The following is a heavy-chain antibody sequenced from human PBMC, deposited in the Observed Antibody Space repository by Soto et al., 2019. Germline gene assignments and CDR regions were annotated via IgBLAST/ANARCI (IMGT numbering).Heavy chain of an antibody. D-gene: IGHD3-22*01. CDR2: IYYSGST. V-gene: IGHV4-31*03. Sequence: PSETLSLTCTVSGGSISSGGYYWSWIRQHPGKGLEWIGYIYYSGSTYYNPSLKSRVTISVDTSKNQFSLKLSSVTAADTAVYYCARDRRYYDSSGSVVDYYGMDVWGQGTTVTVS. CDR3: ARDRRYYDSSGSVVDYYGMDV. CDR1: GGSISSGGYY. J-gene: IGHJ6*02.